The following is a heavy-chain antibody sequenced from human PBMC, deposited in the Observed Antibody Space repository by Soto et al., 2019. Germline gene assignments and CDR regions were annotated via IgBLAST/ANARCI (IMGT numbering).Heavy chain of an antibody. CDR2: IYYSGST. Sequence: SETLSLTCTVSGGSISSYYWSWIRQPPGKGLEWIGYIYYSGSTNYNPSLKSRVTISVDTSKNQFSLRLSSVTAADTAVYYCARVPYSTEDNWFEPWGQGTLVTVSS. CDR1: GGSISSYY. CDR3: ARVPYSTEDNWFEP. V-gene: IGHV4-59*01. D-gene: IGHD2-15*01. J-gene: IGHJ5*02.